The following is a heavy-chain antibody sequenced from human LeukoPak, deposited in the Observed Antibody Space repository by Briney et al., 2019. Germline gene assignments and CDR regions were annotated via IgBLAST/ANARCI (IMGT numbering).Heavy chain of an antibody. CDR3: ARGVVPAAHDAFDI. CDR1: GFTFSSFA. Sequence: SGGSLRLSCAASGFTFSSFAFSWVRQAPGTGLEWVSAISGSDRHYITFYTDSVKGRFTISRDNSKNTVYLHMNSLRAGDSAGYFCARGVVPAAHDAFDIWGQGTMVTVSS. V-gene: IGHV3-23*01. CDR2: ISGSDRHYIT. J-gene: IGHJ3*02. D-gene: IGHD2-2*01.